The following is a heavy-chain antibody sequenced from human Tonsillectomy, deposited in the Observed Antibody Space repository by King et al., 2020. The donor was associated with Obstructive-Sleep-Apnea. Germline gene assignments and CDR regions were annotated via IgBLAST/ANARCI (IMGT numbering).Heavy chain of an antibody. V-gene: IGHV3-30-3*01. D-gene: IGHD6-19*01. CDR1: GFTFSYYA. CDR2: ISFDGDNQ. Sequence: VQLVESGGGVVQPGRSLRLSCAASGFTFSYYAMHWVRQAPGKGLEWVAIISFDGDNQYYADSVKGRFTISRDNSKNTLYLQMNSLRTGDTAVYYCANLSPYSHGWQETDYWGQGTLVTVSS. J-gene: IGHJ4*02. CDR3: ANLSPYSHGWQETDY.